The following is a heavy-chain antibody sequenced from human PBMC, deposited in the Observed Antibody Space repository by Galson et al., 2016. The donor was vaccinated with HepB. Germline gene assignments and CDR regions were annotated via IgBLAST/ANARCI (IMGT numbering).Heavy chain of an antibody. V-gene: IGHV2-5*02. CDR1: GFSLDTRGES. CDR2: IYWDDDR. Sequence: PALVKPTQTLTLTRTFSGFSLDTRGESLGWIRQPPGKALEWLALIYWDDDRRYSPSLQSRLTITKDTSKNQVVLTMTDMDPVDTATYYCAHRPDGSGFYWFDSWGQGTLVTVSS. D-gene: IGHD3-22*01. CDR3: AHRPDGSGFYWFDS. J-gene: IGHJ5*01.